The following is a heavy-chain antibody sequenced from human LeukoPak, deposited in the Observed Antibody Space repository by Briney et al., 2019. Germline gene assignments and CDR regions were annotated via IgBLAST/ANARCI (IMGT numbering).Heavy chain of an antibody. J-gene: IGHJ4*02. D-gene: IGHD2-15*01. CDR1: GYTFTGYY. CDR2: INPNSGGT. Sequence: ASVKVSCTASGYTFTGYYMHWVRQAPGQGLEWMGWINPNSGGTNYAQKLQGRVTMTTDTSTSTAYMELRSLRSDDTAVYYCAREWDYCSGGSCYRRGPVDYWGQGTLVTVSS. CDR3: AREWDYCSGGSCYRRGPVDY. V-gene: IGHV1-2*02.